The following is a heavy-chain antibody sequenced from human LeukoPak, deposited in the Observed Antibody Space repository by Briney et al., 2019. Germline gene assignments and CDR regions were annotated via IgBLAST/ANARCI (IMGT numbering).Heavy chain of an antibody. J-gene: IGHJ4*02. CDR2: IRSKAYSGTT. V-gene: IGHV3-49*04. Sequence: GGSLRLSCTTSGFTFGDYCMNWVRQAPGKGLERVGFIRSKAYSGTTEYAASVRGRFTISRDDSKSIAYLQINSLKTEDTAMYYCVRRHSYAYGYFDSWGQGTLVTVSS. CDR3: VRRHSYAYGYFDS. CDR1: GFTFGDYC. D-gene: IGHD3-16*01.